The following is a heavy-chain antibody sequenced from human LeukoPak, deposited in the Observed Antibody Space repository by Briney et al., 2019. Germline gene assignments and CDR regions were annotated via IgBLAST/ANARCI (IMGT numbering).Heavy chain of an antibody. V-gene: IGHV3-49*04. Sequence: GGSLRLSCTTSGFIFGDYVMNWVRQAPGKGLEWVGFIRRKAFGGTTEYAASVKGRFTISRDDSKSIAYLQMNSLKTEDTAVYYCTRDSMWRYADYEVIACAFDIWRHGTMFTVSS. J-gene: IGHJ3*02. D-gene: IGHD4-17*01. CDR2: IRRKAFGGTT. CDR1: GFIFGDYV. CDR3: TRDSMWRYADYEVIACAFDI.